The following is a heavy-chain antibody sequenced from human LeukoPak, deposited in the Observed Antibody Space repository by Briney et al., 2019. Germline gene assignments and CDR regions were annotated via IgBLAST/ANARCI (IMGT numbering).Heavy chain of an antibody. CDR2: IYHSGST. Sequence: SETLSLTCTVSGGSISSYYWSWIRQPPGKGLEWIGYIYHSGSTYYNPSLKSRVTISVDRSKNQFSLKLSSVTAADTAVYYCARGGRFGKNWFDPWGQGTLVTVSS. V-gene: IGHV4-59*12. J-gene: IGHJ5*02. CDR1: GGSISSYY. D-gene: IGHD3-10*01. CDR3: ARGGRFGKNWFDP.